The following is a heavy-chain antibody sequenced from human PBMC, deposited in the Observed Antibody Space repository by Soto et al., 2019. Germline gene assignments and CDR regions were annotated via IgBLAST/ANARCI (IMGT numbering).Heavy chain of an antibody. V-gene: IGHV4-34*01. J-gene: IGHJ4*02. CDR2: INHSGST. Sequence: SETLSLPCTVYGGSFSGYYWSWIRQPPGKGLEWIGEINHSGSTNYNPSLKSRVTISVDTSKNQFSLKLSSVTAADTAVYYCARGGSGWYQTNFDYWGQGTLVTVSS. D-gene: IGHD6-19*01. CDR1: GGSFSGYY. CDR3: ARGGSGWYQTNFDY.